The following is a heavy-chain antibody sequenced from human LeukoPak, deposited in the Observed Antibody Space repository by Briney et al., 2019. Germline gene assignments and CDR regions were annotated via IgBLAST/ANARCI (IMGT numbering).Heavy chain of an antibody. J-gene: IGHJ6*03. CDR1: GYTFSDYY. Sequence: ASVKVSCKASGYTFSDYYIHWVRQAPGQGLEGMGWINPNSGGTNYAQDFQDRVTMTRDTSISTAYLELSRLRSDDTAIYYCARDLDEWYNSYKYYMDVWGKGTTVTVSS. V-gene: IGHV1-2*02. CDR3: ARDLDEWYNSYKYYMDV. CDR2: INPNSGGT. D-gene: IGHD1-14*01.